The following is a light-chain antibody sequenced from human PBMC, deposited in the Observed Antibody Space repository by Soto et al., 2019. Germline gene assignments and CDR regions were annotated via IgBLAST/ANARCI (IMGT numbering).Light chain of an antibody. CDR3: QQYDDLPYT. J-gene: IGKJ2*01. V-gene: IGKV1-33*01. Sequence: DIQMTQSPSSLSASVGDRITIACQASHDINNYLSWFQQKPGKAPSLLIYDASNLEAGVPSRFSGSGSGTDFTFTINSLQPEDIATYFCQQYDDLPYTFGQGTNLEIK. CDR2: DAS. CDR1: HDINNY.